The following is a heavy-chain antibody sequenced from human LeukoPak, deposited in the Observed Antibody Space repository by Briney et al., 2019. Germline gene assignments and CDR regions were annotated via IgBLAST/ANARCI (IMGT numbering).Heavy chain of an antibody. CDR3: TRTYYYDSSGEDYFDY. CDR1: GFTFGNYA. Sequence: GGSLRLSSTASGFTFGNYAMSWVRQAPGKGLEWVGFIRSEAYGGTTEYAASVKGRFTISRDDSKSIAYLQMNSLKTEDTAVYYCTRTYYYDSSGEDYFDYWCQGSLVTVSS. D-gene: IGHD3-22*01. J-gene: IGHJ4*02. V-gene: IGHV3-49*04. CDR2: IRSEAYGGTT.